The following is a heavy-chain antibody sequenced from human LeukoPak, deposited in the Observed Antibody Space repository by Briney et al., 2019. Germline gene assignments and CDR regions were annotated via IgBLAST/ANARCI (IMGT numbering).Heavy chain of an antibody. D-gene: IGHD2-2*02. J-gene: IGHJ4*02. CDR3: AKGLGYCSSTSCYTLFDY. V-gene: IGHV3-21*01. CDR2: ISGSSSHI. CDR1: GFSFSNYN. Sequence: GGSLRLSCIASGFSFSNYNINWVRQAPGKGLEWVSSISGSSSHIHYGDSVKGRFTISRDNAKSSVFLQMNSLRAEDTAVYYCAKGLGYCSSTSCYTLFDYWGQGTLVTVSS.